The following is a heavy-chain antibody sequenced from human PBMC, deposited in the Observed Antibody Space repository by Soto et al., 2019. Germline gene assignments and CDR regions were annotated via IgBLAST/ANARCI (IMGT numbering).Heavy chain of an antibody. D-gene: IGHD6-13*01. CDR3: ARVGVGLAAPRVWPH. CDR2: MNPKNGDT. CDR1: GYNFGNYD. J-gene: IGHJ4*02. Sequence: QVQLVQSGAEVKKPGASVKVSCKASGYNFGNYDLNWVRQATGQGLEWMGWMNPKNGDTGHAQKFQGRVILTRDTSMSTAYMELSGLRPDDTAVFYCARVGVGLAAPRVWPHWGQGTLVTVSS. V-gene: IGHV1-8*02.